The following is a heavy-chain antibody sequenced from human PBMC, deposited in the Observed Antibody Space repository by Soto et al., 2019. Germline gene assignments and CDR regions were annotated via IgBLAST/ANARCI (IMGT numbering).Heavy chain of an antibody. V-gene: IGHV1-69*13. J-gene: IGHJ4*02. D-gene: IGHD5-18*01. CDR3: ARDLPGYSYGIDY. Sequence: SVKVSCKASGGTFSSYANSWVRQAPGQGLEWMGGIIPIFGTANYAKKFQGRVTITADESTSTAYMELSSLRSEETAVYYCARDLPGYSYGIDYWGQGTLVTVSS. CDR2: IIPIFGTA. CDR1: GGTFSSYA.